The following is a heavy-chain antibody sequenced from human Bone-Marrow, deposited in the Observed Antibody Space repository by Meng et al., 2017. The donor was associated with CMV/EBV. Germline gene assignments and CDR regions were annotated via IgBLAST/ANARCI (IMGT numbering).Heavy chain of an antibody. CDR2: IIPIFGTA. V-gene: IGHV1-69*06. Sequence: SVKVSCKASGGTFSSYAISWVRQAPGQGLEWMGGIIPIFGTANYAQKFQGRVTITADKSTSTAYMVLSSLRSEDTAVYYCAGFHDYSKGYGMDVWGQGTTVTVSS. D-gene: IGHD4-11*01. CDR1: GGTFSSYA. CDR3: AGFHDYSKGYGMDV. J-gene: IGHJ6*02.